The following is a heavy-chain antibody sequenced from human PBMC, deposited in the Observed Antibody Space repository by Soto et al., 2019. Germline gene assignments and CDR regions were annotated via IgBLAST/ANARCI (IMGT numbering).Heavy chain of an antibody. J-gene: IGHJ4*02. CDR3: ARVNCSGGSCDDIFDY. CDR2: IIPIFGTA. CDR1: GGTFSSYA. Sequence: SVKVSCKASGGTFSSYAISWVRQAPGQGLEWMGGIIPIFGTANYAQKFQGRVTITADESTSTAYMELSSLRSEDTAVYYCARVNCSGGSCDDIFDYWGQGTLVTVSS. V-gene: IGHV1-69*13. D-gene: IGHD2-15*01.